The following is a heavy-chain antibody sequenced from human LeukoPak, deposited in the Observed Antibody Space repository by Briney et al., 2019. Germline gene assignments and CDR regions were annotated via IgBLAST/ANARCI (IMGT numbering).Heavy chain of an antibody. Sequence: PSETLSLTCTVSGGSISSYYWSWIRQPPGKGLEWIGYIYYSGSTNYNPSLKSRVTISVDTSKNQFSLKLSSVTAADTAVYYCARRRGYGDYVIDYWGQGTLVTVSS. CDR3: ARRRGYGDYVIDY. CDR1: GGSISSYY. CDR2: IYYSGST. V-gene: IGHV4-59*08. D-gene: IGHD4-17*01. J-gene: IGHJ4*02.